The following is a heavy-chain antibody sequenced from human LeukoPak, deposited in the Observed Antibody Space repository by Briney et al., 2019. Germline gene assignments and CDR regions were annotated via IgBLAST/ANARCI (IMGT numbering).Heavy chain of an antibody. CDR2: IYYSGST. V-gene: IGHV4-39*01. D-gene: IGHD3-22*01. CDR1: GGSISSSSYY. Sequence: SETLSLTCTVSGGSISSSSYYWGWIRQPPGKGLERIGSIYYSGSTYYNPSLKSRVTISVDTSKNQFSLKLSSVTAADTAVYYCAWLDLYYDSSGYDLQHWGQGTLVTASS. CDR3: AWLDLYYDSSGYDLQH. J-gene: IGHJ1*01.